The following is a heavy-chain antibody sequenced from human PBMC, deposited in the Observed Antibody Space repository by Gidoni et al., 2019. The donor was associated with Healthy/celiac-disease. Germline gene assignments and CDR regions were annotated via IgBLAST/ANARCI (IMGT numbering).Heavy chain of an antibody. D-gene: IGHD4-4*01. CDR1: GGTFSSYT. Sequence: VPLVQSGAEVKTPGSSVKVSCTASGGTFSSYTISWVRQAPGQGLEWMGRIIPILGRANYAQKVQGRVTSTADKSTSTAYRELSSLRSEDTAVYYWAEEAYSNQGPDDYDYGMDVWGQGTTVTVSS. CDR3: AEEAYSNQGPDDYDYGMDV. V-gene: IGHV1-69*08. CDR2: IIPILGRA. J-gene: IGHJ6*02.